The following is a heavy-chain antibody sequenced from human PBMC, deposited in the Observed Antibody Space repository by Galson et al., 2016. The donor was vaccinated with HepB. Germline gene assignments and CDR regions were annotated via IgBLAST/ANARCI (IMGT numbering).Heavy chain of an antibody. CDR3: ARLVVITYDVFDV. D-gene: IGHD3/OR15-3a*01. CDR2: VFYSGAT. Sequence: LSLTCTVSGGSIDYYWSWIRQAPGKGLEWIGYVFYSGATKYNPSLESRVAMSIDRSKNTLSVKLNSVTPADTAVYYCARLVVITYDVFDVWGQGTAVTVSS. V-gene: IGHV4-59*01. CDR1: GGSIDYY. J-gene: IGHJ6*02.